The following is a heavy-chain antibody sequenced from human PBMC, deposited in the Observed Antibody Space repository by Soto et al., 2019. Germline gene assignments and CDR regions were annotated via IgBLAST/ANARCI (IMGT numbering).Heavy chain of an antibody. Sequence: EVQLVESGGDLVQPGRSLRLSCAASGFNFNDYGMHWVRQAPGKGLEWVSSISWNSVSIGYADSVKGRFTISRDNAKNSLYLQINTLRAEDTALYYCAKDMENGYNPYYYYGMDVWGQGTTVTVSS. V-gene: IGHV3-9*01. CDR2: ISWNSVSI. CDR1: GFNFNDYG. CDR3: AKDMENGYNPYYYYGMDV. J-gene: IGHJ6*02. D-gene: IGHD3-10*01.